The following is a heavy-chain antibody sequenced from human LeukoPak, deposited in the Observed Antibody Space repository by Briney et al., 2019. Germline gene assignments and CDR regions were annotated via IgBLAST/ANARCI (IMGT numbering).Heavy chain of an antibody. D-gene: IGHD1-26*01. Sequence: SETLSLTCAVYGGSFSGYYWSWIRQPPGKGLEWIGEINHSGSTNYNPSLKSRVTISVDTSKNQFSLKLSSVTAADTAVYYCARVGIVGATLYFDYWGQGTLVTVSS. J-gene: IGHJ4*02. CDR2: INHSGST. CDR1: GGSFSGYY. V-gene: IGHV4-34*01. CDR3: ARVGIVGATLYFDY.